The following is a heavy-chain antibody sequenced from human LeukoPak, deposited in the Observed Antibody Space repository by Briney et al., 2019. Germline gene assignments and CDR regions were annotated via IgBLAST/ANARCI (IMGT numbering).Heavy chain of an antibody. D-gene: IGHD1-1*01. CDR1: GYTFTSYD. Sequence: ASVTVSCKASGYTFTSYDINWVRQATGQGLEWMGWMNPNSGNTGYAQKFQGRVTITRNTSISTAYMELSSLRSEDTAVYYCAREVQSSSLGGYYYYYMDVWGKGTTVTVSS. V-gene: IGHV1-8*03. CDR3: AREVQSSSLGGYYYYYMDV. J-gene: IGHJ6*03. CDR2: MNPNSGNT.